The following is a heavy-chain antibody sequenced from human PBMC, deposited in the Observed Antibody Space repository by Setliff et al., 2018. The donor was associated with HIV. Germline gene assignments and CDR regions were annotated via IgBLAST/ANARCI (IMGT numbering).Heavy chain of an antibody. CDR1: GYSISSSNW. CDR3: ARGEFYCGTDCYWSSFDY. Sequence: KASETLSLTCTVSGYSISSSNWWGWIRQPPGKGLEWIGIIYYSGSTYYKPSLKSRVTISVDTSKNQFSLKLSSVTAADTAVYYCARGEFYCGTDCYWSSFDYWGQGILVTVSS. CDR2: IYYSGST. D-gene: IGHD2-21*02. V-gene: IGHV4-39*01. J-gene: IGHJ4*02.